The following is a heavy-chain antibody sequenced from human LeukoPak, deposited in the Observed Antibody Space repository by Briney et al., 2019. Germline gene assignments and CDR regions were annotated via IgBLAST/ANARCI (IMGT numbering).Heavy chain of an antibody. V-gene: IGHV4-34*01. CDR1: GGSFSGYY. CDR3: ARLMTGMLGYCSSTSCYLDY. CDR2: INHSGST. Sequence: SETLSLTCAVYGGSFSGYYWSWIRQPPGKGLEWIGEINHSGSTNYNPSLKSRVTISVDTSKNQFSLKLSSVTAADTAVYYCARLMTGMLGYCSSTSCYLDYWGQGTLVTVSS. J-gene: IGHJ4*02. D-gene: IGHD2-2*01.